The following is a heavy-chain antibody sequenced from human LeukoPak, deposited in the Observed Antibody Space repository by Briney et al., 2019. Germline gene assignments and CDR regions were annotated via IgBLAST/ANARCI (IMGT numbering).Heavy chain of an antibody. CDR3: ARDGGSYYTASPNNWFGP. V-gene: IGHV4-38-2*02. CDR1: GYSITSGDC. Sequence: SEPLSLTCTVSGYSITSGDCWGWIRQVPGKGLEWIASVSYSGHPFYNPSLKSRVTIFADTSKSQFSLQLSSVTAADTAVYYCARDGGSYYTASPNNWFGPWGQGTLVTVSS. J-gene: IGHJ5*02. CDR2: VSYSGHP. D-gene: IGHD2-2*02.